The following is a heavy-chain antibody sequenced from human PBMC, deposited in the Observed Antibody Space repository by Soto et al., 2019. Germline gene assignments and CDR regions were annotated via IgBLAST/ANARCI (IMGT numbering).Heavy chain of an antibody. D-gene: IGHD3-3*01. CDR2: VIPLYGTP. J-gene: IGHJ3*02. Sequence: QVQLVQSGAEVKKPGSSLKVSCKASGGTFNSYAISWVRQAPGQGLEWMGGVIPLYGTPNYAQKFQGRVTITADKSTSTGYMELSSLRSEDTAVYYCARPCLEWLYDAFYIWGQGTMVTVSS. CDR1: GGTFNSYA. CDR3: ARPCLEWLYDAFYI. V-gene: IGHV1-69*06.